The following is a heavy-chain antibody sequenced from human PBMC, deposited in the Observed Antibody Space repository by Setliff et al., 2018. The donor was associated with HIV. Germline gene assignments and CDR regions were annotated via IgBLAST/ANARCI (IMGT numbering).Heavy chain of an antibody. CDR1: GGSIRNGLYY. Sequence: PSETLSLTCTVSGGSIRNGLYYWHWIRQPPGKELEWIGSVYYSGSTYYKPSLKSRVTISVYTSKNQFSLRLSSVTAADRAVYYCARGGGPDTNFDLWGQGTLVTVSS. D-gene: IGHD5-18*01. V-gene: IGHV4-39*07. CDR2: VYYSGST. CDR3: ARGGGPDTNFDL. J-gene: IGHJ4*02.